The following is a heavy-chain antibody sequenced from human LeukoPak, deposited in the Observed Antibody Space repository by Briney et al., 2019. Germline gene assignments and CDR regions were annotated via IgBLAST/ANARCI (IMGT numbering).Heavy chain of an antibody. Sequence: SETLSLTCTVSGGSTSGSYWNWVRQPAEKGLEWIGRIYTSGSTNYNPSLKSRVTMSVDTSKNQFSLKLSSVTAADTAVYYCARDALYCSSSSCYRYWYFDLWGRGTLVTVSS. D-gene: IGHD2-2*01. CDR1: GGSTSGSY. V-gene: IGHV4-4*07. J-gene: IGHJ2*01. CDR2: IYTSGST. CDR3: ARDALYCSSSSCYRYWYFDL.